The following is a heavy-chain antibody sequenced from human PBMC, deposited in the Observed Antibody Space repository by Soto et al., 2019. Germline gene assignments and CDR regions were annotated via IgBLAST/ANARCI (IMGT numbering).Heavy chain of an antibody. D-gene: IGHD2-2*01. CDR3: TRGLYCISASCDPPYYYFGMDV. CDR2: MNPNSGNT. Sequence: ASVKVSCKATGYTFTTYDINWVRQATGQGLEWMGWMNPNSGNTGYAQKFQGRVTMTRDASINTAYMELSSLRSDDTAVYYCTRGLYCISASCDPPYYYFGMDVWGQGTTVTVSS. J-gene: IGHJ6*02. CDR1: GYTFTTYD. V-gene: IGHV1-8*01.